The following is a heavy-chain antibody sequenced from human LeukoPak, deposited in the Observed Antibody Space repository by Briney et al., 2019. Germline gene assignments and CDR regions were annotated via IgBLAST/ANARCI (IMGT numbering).Heavy chain of an antibody. CDR2: INPGGDNT. CDR3: ARIRDGYNDAYDI. J-gene: IGHJ3*02. D-gene: IGHD5-24*01. Sequence: GASVTVSCKASGYTFTGYYIHWVRQAPGQGLEWMGLINPGGDNTDYAQNFQGRVTMTRDTSTSTVYMGLSSLRSEDTAVYYCARIRDGYNDAYDIWGQGTMVTVSS. V-gene: IGHV1-46*01. CDR1: GYTFTGYY.